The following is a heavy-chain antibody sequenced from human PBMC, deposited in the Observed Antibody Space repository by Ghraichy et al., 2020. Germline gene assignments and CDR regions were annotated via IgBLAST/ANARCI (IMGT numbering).Heavy chain of an antibody. CDR1: GGSISSYY. Sequence: SETLSLTYTVSGGSISSYYWSWIRQPPGKGLEWIGYIYYSGSTNYSPSLKSRVTISVDTSKNQFSLKLSSVTAADTAIYYCAREENYYDSSGYATYAFDIWGQGTMVTVSS. D-gene: IGHD3-22*01. V-gene: IGHV4-59*01. CDR3: AREENYYDSSGYATYAFDI. CDR2: IYYSGST. J-gene: IGHJ3*02.